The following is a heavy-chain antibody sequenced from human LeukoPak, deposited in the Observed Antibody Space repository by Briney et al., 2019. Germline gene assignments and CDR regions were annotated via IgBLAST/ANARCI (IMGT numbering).Heavy chain of an antibody. Sequence: PGGSLRLSCAASGFIFSHHGMHWVRQAPGKGLEWVAVIWSDSTNRFYADSVKGRFTISRDNSQNTVFLQMNSLRVKDTAIYYCARDAQRGFDYSNSLKNWGHGTLVTVS. V-gene: IGHV3-33*01. CDR1: GFIFSHHG. CDR3: ARDAQRGFDYSNSLKN. CDR2: IWSDSTNR. J-gene: IGHJ4*01. D-gene: IGHD4-11*01.